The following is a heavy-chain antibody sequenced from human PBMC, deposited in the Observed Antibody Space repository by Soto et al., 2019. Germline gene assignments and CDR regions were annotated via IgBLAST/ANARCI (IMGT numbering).Heavy chain of an antibody. D-gene: IGHD1-26*01. CDR1: GFSLSNARMG. CDR2: IFWNDEK. V-gene: IGHV2-26*01. Sequence: QVTLKESGPVLVKPTETLTLTCTVSGFSLSNARMGVSWIRQPPGKALEWLAHIFWNDEKSYSSSLKSRLTNTKDTSKSQVVLTMTNMDPVDTATYYCAPHGRGAGARPLDYWGQGTLVTVSS. CDR3: APHGRGAGARPLDY. J-gene: IGHJ4*02.